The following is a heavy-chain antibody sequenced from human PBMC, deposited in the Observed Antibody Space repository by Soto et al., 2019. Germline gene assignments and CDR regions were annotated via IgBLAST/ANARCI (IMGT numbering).Heavy chain of an antibody. CDR1: GGTFSSYA. Sequence: SVKVSCKASGGTFSSYAISWVRQAPGQGLEWMGGIIPIFGTANYAQKFQGRVTITADGSTSTAYMELSSLRSEDTAVYYCARDWYSSSSDGDYWGQGTLVTVSS. D-gene: IGHD6-6*01. CDR2: IIPIFGTA. V-gene: IGHV1-69*13. CDR3: ARDWYSSSSDGDY. J-gene: IGHJ4*02.